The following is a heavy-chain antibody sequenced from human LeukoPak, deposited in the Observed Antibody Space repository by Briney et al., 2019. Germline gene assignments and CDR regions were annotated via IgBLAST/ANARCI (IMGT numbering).Heavy chain of an antibody. D-gene: IGHD4-17*01. V-gene: IGHV4-39*01. CDR3: ARAPGTTFDY. CDR1: GGSISSSSYY. J-gene: IGHJ4*01. CDR2: IYYSGST. Sequence: SETLSLTCTVSGGSISSSSYYWGWIRQPPGKGLEWIGSIYYSGSTYYNPSLKSRVTISVGTSKNQFSLKLTSVTAADTAVYYCARAPGTTFDYWGHGNMVTVSS.